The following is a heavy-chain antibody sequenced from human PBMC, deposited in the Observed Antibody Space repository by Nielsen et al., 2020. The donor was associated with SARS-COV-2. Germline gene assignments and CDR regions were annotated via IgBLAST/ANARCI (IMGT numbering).Heavy chain of an antibody. D-gene: IGHD5-18*01. V-gene: IGHV1-69*13. CDR3: ATSGYSYNHNWFDP. CDR1: GGTFSSYA. CDR2: IIPIFGTA. J-gene: IGHJ5*02. Sequence: SVKVSCKASGGTFSSYAISWVRQAPGQGLEWMGGIIPIFGTANYAQKFQGRVTITADESTSTAYMELSSLRSEDTAVYYCATSGYSYNHNWFDPWGQGTLVTVSS.